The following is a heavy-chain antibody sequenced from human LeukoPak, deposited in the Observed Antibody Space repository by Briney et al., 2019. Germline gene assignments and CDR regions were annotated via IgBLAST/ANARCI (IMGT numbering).Heavy chain of an antibody. Sequence: SETLSLTCTVSGGSISSYYRSWIRQPPGKGLEWIGYIYYSGSTNYNPSLKSRVTISVDTSKNQFSLKLSSVTAADTAVYYCARGAFYDSSGYYSYYFDYWGQGTLVTVSS. CDR2: IYYSGST. J-gene: IGHJ4*02. V-gene: IGHV4-59*01. CDR3: ARGAFYDSSGYYSYYFDY. D-gene: IGHD3-22*01. CDR1: GGSISSYY.